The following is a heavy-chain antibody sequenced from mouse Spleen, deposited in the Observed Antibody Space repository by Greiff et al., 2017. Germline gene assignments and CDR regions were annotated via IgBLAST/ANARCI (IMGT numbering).Heavy chain of an antibody. V-gene: IGHV1-64*01. D-gene: IGHD2-1*01. J-gene: IGHJ4*01. CDR1: GYTFTSYW. CDR3: ARSSYGNYVENAMDY. Sequence: QVQLQQPGAELVKPGASVKLSCKASGYTFTSYWMHWVKQRPGQGLEWIGMIHPNSGSTNYNEKFKSKATLTVDKSSSTAYMQLSSLTSEDSAVYYCARSSYGNYVENAMDYWGQGTSVTVSS. CDR2: IHPNSGST.